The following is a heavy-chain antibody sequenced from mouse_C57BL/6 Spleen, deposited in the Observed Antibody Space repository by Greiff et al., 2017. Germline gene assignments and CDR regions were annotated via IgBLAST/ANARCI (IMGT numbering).Heavy chain of an antibody. J-gene: IGHJ3*01. CDR3: ASDYPFAY. CDR1: GYSITSGYY. CDR2: ISYDGSN. V-gene: IGHV3-6*01. Sequence: EVHLVESGPGLVKPSQSLSLTCSVTGYSITSGYYWNWIRQFPGNKLEWMGYISYDGSNNYNPSLKNRISITRDTSKNQFFLKLNSVTTEDTATYYCASDYPFAYWGQGTLVTVSA.